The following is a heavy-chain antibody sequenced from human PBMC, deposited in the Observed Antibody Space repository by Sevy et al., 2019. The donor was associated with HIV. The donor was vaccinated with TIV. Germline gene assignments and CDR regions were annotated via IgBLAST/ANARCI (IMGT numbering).Heavy chain of an antibody. V-gene: IGHV3-23*01. J-gene: IGHJ4*02. CDR3: ATDRISDWFFDS. Sequence: GGSLRLSCPASGFTFTNYFMNWVRQAPGRGLEWVSTIGGVGGRKHYADSVKGRFTISRVNSKNTLYLQMNSLRAEDTAVYYCATDRISDWFFDSWGQGTLVTVSS. CDR2: IGGVGGRK. D-gene: IGHD3-9*01. CDR1: GFTFTNYF.